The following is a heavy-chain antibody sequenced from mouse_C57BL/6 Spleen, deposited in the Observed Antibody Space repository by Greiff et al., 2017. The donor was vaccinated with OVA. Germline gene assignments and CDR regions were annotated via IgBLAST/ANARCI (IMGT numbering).Heavy chain of an antibody. CDR3: ARNIDYDEGDWYFDV. Sequence: QVQLQQSGPELVKPGASVKISCKASGYSFTSYYIHWVKQRPGQGLEWIGWIYPGSGNTKYNEKFKGKATLTADTSSSTAYMQLSSLTSEDSAVYDCARNIDYDEGDWYFDVWGTGTTVTVSS. CDR1: GYSFTSYY. CDR2: IYPGSGNT. J-gene: IGHJ1*03. V-gene: IGHV1-66*01. D-gene: IGHD2-4*01.